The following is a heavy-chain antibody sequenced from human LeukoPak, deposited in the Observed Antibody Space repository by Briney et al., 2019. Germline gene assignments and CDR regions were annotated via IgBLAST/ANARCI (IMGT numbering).Heavy chain of an antibody. CDR2: ISGSGGTT. D-gene: IGHD5-18*01. Sequence: GGSLRLSCAASGFTFSSYAMSRVRQPPGKGLEWVSAISGSGGTTYSADSVKGRFTISRDNSKNTLYLQMNSLRAQDTAVYYCAKGDGYSYGFCKDYWGQGTLVTVSS. CDR3: AKGDGYSYGFCKDY. J-gene: IGHJ4*02. CDR1: GFTFSSYA. V-gene: IGHV3-23*01.